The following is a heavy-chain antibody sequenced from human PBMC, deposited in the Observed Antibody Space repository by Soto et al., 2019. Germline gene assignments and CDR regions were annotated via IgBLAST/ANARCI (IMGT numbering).Heavy chain of an antibody. D-gene: IGHD2-21*02. CDR3: AREEVVVTDDWFDP. CDR2: INHSGST. Sequence: QVQLQQWGAGLLKPSETLSLTCAVYGGSFSGYYWSWIRQPPGKGLEWIGEINHSGSTNYTPSLKNRVTRSVDTPKNQLPLKLSSVTAADTAVYYCAREEVVVTDDWFDPWGQGTLVTVSS. V-gene: IGHV4-34*01. J-gene: IGHJ5*02. CDR1: GGSFSGYY.